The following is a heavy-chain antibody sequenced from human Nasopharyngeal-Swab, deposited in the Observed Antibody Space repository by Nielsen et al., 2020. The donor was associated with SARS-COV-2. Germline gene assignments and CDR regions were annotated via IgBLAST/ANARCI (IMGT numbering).Heavy chain of an antibody. V-gene: IGHV4-31*02. CDR2: IYYSGST. D-gene: IGHD2-2*01. CDR3: ARALGCSSTSCYAAWFDP. J-gene: IGHJ5*02. Sequence: SRQTPGKGLEGIGYIYYSGSTYYNPSLKSRVTISVDTSKNQFSLKLSSVTAADTAAYYCARALGCSSTSCYAAWFDPWGQGTLVTVSS.